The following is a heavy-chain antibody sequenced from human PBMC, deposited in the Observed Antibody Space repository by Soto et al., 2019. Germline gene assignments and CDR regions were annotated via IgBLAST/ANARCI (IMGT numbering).Heavy chain of an antibody. CDR2: IYYTGST. J-gene: IGHJ6*02. CDR3: ARGRRHPPFRLGYSYGYDYYYGMDV. Sequence: SETLSLTCTVSGGPVNSDNFYWSWIRQPPGRGLEWIGYIYYTGSTNYNPSLKSRVTISVDTSKNQFSLKLSSVTAADTAVYYCARGRRHPPFRLGYSYGYDYYYGMDVWGQGTTVTVSS. V-gene: IGHV4-61*01. CDR1: GGPVNSDNFY. D-gene: IGHD5-18*01.